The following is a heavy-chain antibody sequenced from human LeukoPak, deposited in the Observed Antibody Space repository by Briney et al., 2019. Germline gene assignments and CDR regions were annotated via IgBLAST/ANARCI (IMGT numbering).Heavy chain of an antibody. CDR3: ARDYWWNYDY. D-gene: IGHD1-7*01. CDR1: GFTFSDYA. V-gene: IGHV3-30-3*01. J-gene: IGHJ4*02. CDR2: ISKDGGDK. Sequence: GGSLRLSCAASGFTFSDYAMHWVRQAPGKGLEWVAVISKDGGDKYYPGSVRGRFTISRDNSKNTIYLQMDSLRAEDTAIYYCARDYWWNYDYWGQGTLVTVSS.